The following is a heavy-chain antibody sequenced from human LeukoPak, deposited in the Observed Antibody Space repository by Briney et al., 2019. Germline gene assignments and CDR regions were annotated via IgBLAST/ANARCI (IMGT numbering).Heavy chain of an antibody. D-gene: IGHD2-15*01. CDR2: IYYSGST. V-gene: IGHV4-30-4*01. Sequence: PSQTLSLTCTVSGGSISSGDNYWSWIRQPPGKGLKWIGYIYYSGSTYYNPSLKSRVTISVDTSKNQFSLKLSSVTAADTAVYYCASEGVAAMAFDIWGQGTMVTVSS. CDR3: ASEGVAAMAFDI. J-gene: IGHJ3*02. CDR1: GGSISSGDNY.